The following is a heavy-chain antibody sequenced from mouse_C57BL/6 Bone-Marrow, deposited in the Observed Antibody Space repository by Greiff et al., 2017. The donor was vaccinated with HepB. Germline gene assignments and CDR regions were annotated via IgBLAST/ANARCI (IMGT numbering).Heavy chain of an antibody. J-gene: IGHJ2*01. CDR1: GYTFTDYY. CDR3: ARSGLGRGY. V-gene: IGHV1-19*01. CDR2: INPYNGGT. Sequence: EVQLQQSGPVLVKPGASVKMSCKASGYTFTDYYMNWVKQSHGKSLEWIGVINPYNGGTSYNQKFKGKATLTVDKSSSTAYMELNSLTSEDSAVYYCARSGLGRGYWGQGTTLTVSS. D-gene: IGHD4-1*01.